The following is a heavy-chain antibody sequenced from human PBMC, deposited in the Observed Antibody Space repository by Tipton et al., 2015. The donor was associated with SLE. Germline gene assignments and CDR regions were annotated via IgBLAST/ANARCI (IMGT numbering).Heavy chain of an antibody. V-gene: IGHV4-59*11. J-gene: IGHJ3*02. D-gene: IGHD4-17*01. Sequence: TLSLTCTVSGGSISSHYWSWIRQPPGKGLEWIGYIDDSGNTDYTPSLKSRVTISVDTSKNQFSLKLSSVTAADTAVYYCARVIPDYELDAFDIWGQGTMVTVSS. CDR2: IDDSGNT. CDR3: ARVIPDYELDAFDI. CDR1: GGSISSHY.